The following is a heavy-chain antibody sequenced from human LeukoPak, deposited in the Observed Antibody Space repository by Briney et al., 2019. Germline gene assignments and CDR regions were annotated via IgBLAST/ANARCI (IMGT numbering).Heavy chain of an antibody. V-gene: IGHV3-9*03. J-gene: IGHJ2*01. CDR3: AKASADWYFDL. D-gene: IGHD2-2*01. CDR1: GFNFNDYA. CDR2: ISWNSGAV. Sequence: GGSLRLSCAASGFNFNDYAMHWVRQAPGKGLEWVSGISWNSGAVAYADSVKGRFNISRDNSKKSLYLQMNSLRAEDMALYYCAKASADWYFDLWGRGTLVTVSS.